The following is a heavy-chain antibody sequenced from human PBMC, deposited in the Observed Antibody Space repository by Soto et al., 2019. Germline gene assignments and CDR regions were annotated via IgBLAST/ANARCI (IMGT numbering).Heavy chain of an antibody. CDR2: IITMFGTTNYAIPMFGTT. J-gene: IGHJ4*02. V-gene: IGHV1-69*01. D-gene: IGHD6-6*01. Sequence: QVQLVQSGAEVKKPGSSMKVSCKASGGTFRSYTVSWVRQAPGQGLEWMGGIITMFGTTNYAIPMFGTTNYAQKFQGRVTITADESTSTVYMELSSLRPADTAVYYCARDFGLGSRSSGYYFDYWCQGTLVTVTS. CDR1: GGTFRSYT. CDR3: ARDFGLGSRSSGYYFDY.